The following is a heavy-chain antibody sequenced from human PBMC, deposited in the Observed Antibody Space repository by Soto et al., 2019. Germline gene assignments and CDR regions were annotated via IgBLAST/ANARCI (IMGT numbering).Heavy chain of an antibody. J-gene: IGHJ3*02. CDR2: IKRKSDGETT. V-gene: IGHV3-15*01. D-gene: IGHD2-2*01. Sequence: GGSLRLSCAASGFTFSNVWMSWVRQAPGKGLEWVGRIKRKSDGETTDYAAPVKGRFTISRDDSKNRLFLQMNSLKTEDTAVYHCTTEQYCSSNTCPGAFDMWGQGTMVTVSS. CDR3: TTEQYCSSNTCPGAFDM. CDR1: GFTFSNVW.